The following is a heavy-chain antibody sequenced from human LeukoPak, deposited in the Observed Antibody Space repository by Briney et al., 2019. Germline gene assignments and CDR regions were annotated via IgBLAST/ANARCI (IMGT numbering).Heavy chain of an antibody. V-gene: IGHV1-2*06. CDR2: INPNSGGT. CDR3: ASPLNYYDSSGETLDY. D-gene: IGHD3-22*01. CDR1: GYTFTGYY. Sequence: ASVKVSCKASGYTFTGYYMHWVRQAPGQGLEWMGRINPNSGGTNYAQKCQGRVTMTRDTSISTAYMELSSLRSDDTAVYYCASPLNYYDSSGETLDYWGQGTLVTVSS. J-gene: IGHJ4*02.